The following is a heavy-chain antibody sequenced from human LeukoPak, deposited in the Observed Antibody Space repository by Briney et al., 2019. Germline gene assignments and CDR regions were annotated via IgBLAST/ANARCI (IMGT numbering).Heavy chain of an antibody. V-gene: IGHV4-39*07. J-gene: IGHJ5*02. CDR1: GGSISSSSYY. CDR2: IYYSGST. CDR3: ARTAVDTAMVTEWRHNWFGP. D-gene: IGHD5-18*01. Sequence: SETLSLTCTVSGGSISSSSYYWGWIRQPPGKGLEWIGSIYYSGSTYYNQSPKSRVTISVDTSKNQFSLKLSSVTAADTAVYYCARTAVDTAMVTEWRHNWFGPWGQGTLVTVSS.